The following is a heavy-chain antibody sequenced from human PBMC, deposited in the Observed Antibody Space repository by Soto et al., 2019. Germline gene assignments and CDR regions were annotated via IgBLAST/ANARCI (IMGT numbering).Heavy chain of an antibody. CDR2: IYNNEST. D-gene: IGHD2-15*01. Sequence: ALSLTFNASGGCMSSSAYDWSWIRQHQGQGLEWIGYIYNNESTYYNPSLNSRVAISADTSKNQFSLKLNSVTEADTAVYYCARDKGRGSSYYHYDGMDVWGQGTTVTVSS. J-gene: IGHJ6*02. V-gene: IGHV4-31*03. CDR3: ARDKGRGSSYYHYDGMDV. CDR1: GGCMSSSAYD.